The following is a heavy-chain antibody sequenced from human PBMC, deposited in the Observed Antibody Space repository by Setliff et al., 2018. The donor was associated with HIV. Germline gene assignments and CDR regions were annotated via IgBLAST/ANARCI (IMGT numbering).Heavy chain of an antibody. CDR3: ATRGEQLYFYGMDV. D-gene: IGHD1-26*01. CDR1: GYTFTSYA. Sequence: ASVKVSCKASGYTFTSYAVNWVRQAPGQGFEWVGWIHTNTGDPTYAQGFTGRFVFSFDTSVSTAYLQISGLKAEDTAVYYCATRGEQLYFYGMDVWGQGTTVTV. J-gene: IGHJ6*02. CDR2: IHTNTGDP. V-gene: IGHV7-4-1*02.